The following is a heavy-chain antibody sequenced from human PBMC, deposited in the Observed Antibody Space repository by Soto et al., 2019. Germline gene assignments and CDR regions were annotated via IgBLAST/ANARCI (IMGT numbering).Heavy chain of an antibody. V-gene: IGHV3-9*01. Sequence: EVQLVESGGGLVQPGRSLRLSCVASGFTLDDYAMHWVRQAPGKGLEWVSGISWNSANIGYADSVKGRFTVSRDNAKNSLYLQMDSLRTEDTALYYCAKGDEHCSADPCYYFYGMDVWGQGTTVTVSS. CDR3: AKGDEHCSADPCYYFYGMDV. D-gene: IGHD2-15*01. J-gene: IGHJ6*02. CDR2: ISWNSANI. CDR1: GFTLDDYA.